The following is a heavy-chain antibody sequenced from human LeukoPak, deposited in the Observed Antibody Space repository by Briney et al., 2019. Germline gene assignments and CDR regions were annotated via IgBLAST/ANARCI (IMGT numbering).Heavy chain of an antibody. Sequence: SETLSLTCSVSGDSITGYYWGWIRQPPGKGLEWIGYIYYSGSTNYNPSLKSRVTISVATSKNQFSLKLSSVTAADTAVYYCARINYYDSSGYYDYWGQGTLVTVSS. CDR3: ARINYYDSSGYYDY. D-gene: IGHD3-22*01. V-gene: IGHV4-59*01. CDR2: IYYSGST. CDR1: GDSITGYY. J-gene: IGHJ4*02.